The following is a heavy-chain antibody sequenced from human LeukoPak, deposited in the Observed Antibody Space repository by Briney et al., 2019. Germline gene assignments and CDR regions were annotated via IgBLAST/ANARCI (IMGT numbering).Heavy chain of an antibody. CDR1: GGSFSGYY. V-gene: IGHV4-34*01. CDR2: INHSGST. CDR3: AGASGWYEYFDY. Sequence: SETLSLTCAVYGGSFSGYYWSWIRQPPGKGLEWLGEINHSGSTNYNPSLKSRVTISVDTSKNQFSLKLSSVTAADTAVYYCAGASGWYEYFDYWGQGTLVTVSS. D-gene: IGHD6-19*01. J-gene: IGHJ4*02.